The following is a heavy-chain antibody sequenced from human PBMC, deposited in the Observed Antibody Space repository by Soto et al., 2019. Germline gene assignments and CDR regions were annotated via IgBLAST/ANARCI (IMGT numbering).Heavy chain of an antibody. CDR3: ARDPAPGPWVDY. V-gene: IGHV1-3*01. CDR1: GYTFTSYA. CDR2: INAGNGNT. D-gene: IGHD3-16*01. J-gene: IGHJ4*02. Sequence: ASVKVSCKASGYTFTSYAMHWVRQAPGQRLEWMGWINAGNGNTKYSQKFQGRVTITRDTSASTAYMELSSLRPEDTAVYYCARDPAPGPWVDYWGQGTLVTVSS.